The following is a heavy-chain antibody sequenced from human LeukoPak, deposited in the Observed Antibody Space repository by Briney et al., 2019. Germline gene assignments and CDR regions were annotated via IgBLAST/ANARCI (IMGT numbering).Heavy chain of an antibody. J-gene: IGHJ6*03. V-gene: IGHV1-46*01. CDR2: INPSGGST. CDR3: ARDLILREVQYSGYDYYYYYMDV. Sequence: GASVKVSCKASGYTFTNYYMHWVRQAPGQGLEWMGIINPSGGSTSYAQKFQGRVTMTRDMSTSTVYMELSSLRPEDTAVYYCARDLILREVQYSGYDYYYYYMDVWGKGTTVTVSS. CDR1: GYTFTNYY. D-gene: IGHD5-12*01.